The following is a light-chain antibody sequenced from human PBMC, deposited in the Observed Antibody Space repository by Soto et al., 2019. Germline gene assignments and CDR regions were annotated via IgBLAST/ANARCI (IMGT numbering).Light chain of an antibody. CDR2: GAS. V-gene: IGKV3-20*01. Sequence: EIVLTQSPGTLSLSPGERATLSCRASQSVSSSYLAWYLQKPGQAPRLLIYGASSRATGIPDRFSGSGSGRDFTLTISRLEPEDFVVYYCQQYGSSPPTFGQGTKLEIK. J-gene: IGKJ2*01. CDR3: QQYGSSPPT. CDR1: QSVSSSY.